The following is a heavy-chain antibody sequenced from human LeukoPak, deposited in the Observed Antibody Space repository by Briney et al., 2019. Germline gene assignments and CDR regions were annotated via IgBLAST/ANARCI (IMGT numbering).Heavy chain of an antibody. CDR3: ARDGAAAGTDFDY. CDR2: ISSSSSYI. D-gene: IGHD6-13*01. CDR1: GFTFSSYS. V-gene: IGHV3-21*01. Sequence: PGGSLRLSCAASGFTFSSYSMNWVRQAPGKGLEWVSSISSSSSYIYYADSVKGQFTISRDNAKNSLYLQMNSLRAEDTAVYYCARDGAAAGTDFDYWGQGTLVTVSS. J-gene: IGHJ4*02.